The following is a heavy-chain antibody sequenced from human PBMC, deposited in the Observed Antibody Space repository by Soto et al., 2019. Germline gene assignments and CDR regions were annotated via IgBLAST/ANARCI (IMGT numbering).Heavy chain of an antibody. CDR3: ARGRLGTYYLDY. CDR2: IYYSGST. CDR1: GGSISSYY. Sequence: SETLSLTCTVSGGSISSYYWSWIRQPPGKGLEWIGYIYYSGSTNYNPSLKSRVTMSVDTSKNQFSLKLTSLTAADTAVYYCARGRLGTYYLDYWGQGTLVTVSS. J-gene: IGHJ4*02. V-gene: IGHV4-59*01. D-gene: IGHD3-10*01.